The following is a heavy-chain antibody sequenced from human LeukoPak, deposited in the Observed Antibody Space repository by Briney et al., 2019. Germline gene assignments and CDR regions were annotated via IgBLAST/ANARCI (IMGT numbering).Heavy chain of an antibody. J-gene: IGHJ4*02. D-gene: IGHD1-26*01. Sequence: GSSVKVSCKASGGTFSSYAISWVRQAPGQGLEWMGRIIPIFGTANYAQKFQGSVTITTDESTSTAYMELSSLRSEDTAVYYCASWTTRYSGSPHFDYWGQGTLVTVSS. V-gene: IGHV1-69*05. CDR2: IIPIFGTA. CDR3: ASWTTRYSGSPHFDY. CDR1: GGTFSSYA.